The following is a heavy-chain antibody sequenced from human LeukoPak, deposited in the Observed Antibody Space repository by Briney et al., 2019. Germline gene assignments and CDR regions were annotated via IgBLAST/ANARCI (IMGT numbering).Heavy chain of an antibody. Sequence: PGGSLRLSCAASGFTFNYYGMNWVRQAPGKGLEWVAVIWYDGSNKYYADSVKGRFTISRDNSKNTLYLQMNSLRAEDTAVYYCAKGLGYWGQGTLVTVSS. D-gene: IGHD3-16*01. CDR1: GFTFNYYG. CDR3: AKGLGY. CDR2: IWYDGSNK. V-gene: IGHV3-33*06. J-gene: IGHJ4*02.